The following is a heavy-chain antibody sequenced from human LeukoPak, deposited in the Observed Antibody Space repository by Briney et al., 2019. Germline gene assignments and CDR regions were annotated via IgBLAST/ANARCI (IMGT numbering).Heavy chain of an antibody. J-gene: IGHJ6*02. CDR1: GGTFSSYA. Sequence: VASVKVSCKASGGTFSSYAISWVRQAPGQGLEWMGGIIPIFGTANYAQKFQGRVTITADESTSTAYMELSSLRSEDAAVYYCARENDSSGYYPDYYYYGMDVWGQGTTVTVSS. CDR2: IIPIFGTA. V-gene: IGHV1-69*01. D-gene: IGHD3-22*01. CDR3: ARENDSSGYYPDYYYYGMDV.